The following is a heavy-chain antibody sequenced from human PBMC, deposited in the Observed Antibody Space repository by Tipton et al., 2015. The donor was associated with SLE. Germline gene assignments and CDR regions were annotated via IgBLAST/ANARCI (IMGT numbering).Heavy chain of an antibody. J-gene: IGHJ4*02. CDR1: GGSFSGYY. V-gene: IGHV4-34*01. CDR3: AREWGSTSY. D-gene: IGHD3-10*01. Sequence: TLSLTCAVYGGSFSGYYWSWIRQPPGKGLEWIGEINHSGSTNYNPSLKSRVTISVGTSRMQFSLKMISVSAADTAVYYCAREWGSTSYWGQGTLVTVSS. CDR2: INHSGST.